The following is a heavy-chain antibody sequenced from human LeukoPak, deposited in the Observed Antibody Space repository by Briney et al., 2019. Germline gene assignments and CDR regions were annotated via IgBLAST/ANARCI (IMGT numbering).Heavy chain of an antibody. D-gene: IGHD3-22*01. Sequence: GGSLRLSCAASGFTFSSYWMSWVRQAPRKGLEWVANITQDGSEKYYVDSVKGRFTISRDNAKNSLYLQMNSLRAEDTAVYYCARLYYDSSGYYQNWFDPWGQGTLVTVSS. V-gene: IGHV3-7*01. CDR3: ARLYYDSSGYYQNWFDP. CDR2: ITQDGSEK. J-gene: IGHJ5*02. CDR1: GFTFSSYW.